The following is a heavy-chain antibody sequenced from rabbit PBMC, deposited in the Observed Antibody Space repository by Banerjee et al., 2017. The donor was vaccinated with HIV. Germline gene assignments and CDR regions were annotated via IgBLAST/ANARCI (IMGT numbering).Heavy chain of an antibody. CDR3: AREGASISGYYL. D-gene: IGHD1-1*01. CDR2: ISTGDGST. CDR1: GFTLSGYW. V-gene: IGHV1S40*01. J-gene: IGHJ4*01. Sequence: QSLEESGGGLVKPGASLILTCTASGFTLSGYWICWVRQAPGKGLEWIGCISTGDGSTYYASWAKGRFTISKTSSTTVTLQMTSLTAADTATYFCAREGASISGYYLWGPGTLVTVS.